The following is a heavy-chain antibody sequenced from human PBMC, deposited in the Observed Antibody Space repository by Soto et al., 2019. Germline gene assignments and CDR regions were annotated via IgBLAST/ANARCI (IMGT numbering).Heavy chain of an antibody. Sequence: GASVTVSCKASGYTFASCGSRWVRQAPGQGLEWMGWISAYNGNTNYAQKLQGRVTMTTDTSTSTAYMELRSLRSDDTAVYYCARDLGVIAVAGTLVWFDPWGQGTLVTVSS. D-gene: IGHD6-19*01. CDR1: GYTFASCG. CDR2: ISAYNGNT. V-gene: IGHV1-18*01. J-gene: IGHJ5*02. CDR3: ARDLGVIAVAGTLVWFDP.